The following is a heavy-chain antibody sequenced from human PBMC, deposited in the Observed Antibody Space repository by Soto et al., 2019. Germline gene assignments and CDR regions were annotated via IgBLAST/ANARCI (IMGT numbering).Heavy chain of an antibody. Sequence: QVQLVQSGAEEKKPGASVKVSCKASGYTFTSYAMHWVRQAPGQRLEWMGWINAGNGNTKYSQKFQGRVTITRDTSGSTAYMELSSLRSEETAGYYCARGSGVVVTDWGQGTLVTVSS. J-gene: IGHJ4*02. CDR2: INAGNGNT. D-gene: IGHD2-2*01. CDR3: ARGSGVVVTD. V-gene: IGHV1-3*05. CDR1: GYTFTSYA.